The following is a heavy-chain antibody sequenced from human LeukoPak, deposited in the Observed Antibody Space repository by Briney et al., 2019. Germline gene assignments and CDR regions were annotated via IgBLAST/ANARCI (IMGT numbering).Heavy chain of an antibody. V-gene: IGHV3-30*18. CDR2: ISNVGSDK. J-gene: IGHJ6*02. CDR3: AKDGYSYGYNYGMDV. D-gene: IGHD5-18*01. CDR1: GFTVSSNY. Sequence: PGGSLRLSCAASGFTVSSNYMSWVRQAPGKGLEWVAVISNVGSDKYYADSVKGRFTISRDNSKNTLFLEVNSLRAEDTAVYYCAKDGYSYGYNYGMDVWGQGTTVTVSS.